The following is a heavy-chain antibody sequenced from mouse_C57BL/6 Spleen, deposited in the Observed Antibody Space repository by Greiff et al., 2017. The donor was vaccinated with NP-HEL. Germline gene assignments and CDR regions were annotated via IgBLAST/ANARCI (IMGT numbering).Heavy chain of an antibody. Sequence: VQLQQSGPELVKPGASVKISCKASGYTFTDYYMNWVKQSHGKSLEWIGDINPNNGGTSYNQKFKGKATLTVDKSSSTAYMELRSLTSEDSAVYYCARGGSLGAMDYWGQGTSVTVSS. CDR2: INPNNGGT. V-gene: IGHV1-26*01. CDR1: GYTFTDYY. CDR3: ARGGSLGAMDY. J-gene: IGHJ4*01. D-gene: IGHD3-3*01.